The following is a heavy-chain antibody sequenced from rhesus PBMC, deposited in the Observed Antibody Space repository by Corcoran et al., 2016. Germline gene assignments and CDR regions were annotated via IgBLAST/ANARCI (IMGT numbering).Heavy chain of an antibody. D-gene: IGHD3-3*01. V-gene: IGHV4-80*01. CDR2: ILANMGTT. J-gene: IGHJ5-1*01. CDR1: GGYVSDDW. CDR3: TTHLAWSHLNF. Sequence: QVQLQASGPGLVKPSETLSLTCDISGGYVSDDWWSWIRQSPKKGLEWIREILANMGTTNYNPSLKVWVTISKDAPKNRFSLKLASVTAADTAVYYCTTHLAWSHLNFWGRGVLVTVSS.